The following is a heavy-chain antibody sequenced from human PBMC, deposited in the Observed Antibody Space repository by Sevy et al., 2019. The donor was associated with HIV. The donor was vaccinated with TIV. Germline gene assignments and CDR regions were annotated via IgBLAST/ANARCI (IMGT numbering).Heavy chain of an antibody. CDR3: AKNPGVGSYYYMDV. CDR1: GFTFSSYA. V-gene: IGHV3-23*01. D-gene: IGHD1-26*01. CDR2: ISGSGGST. J-gene: IGHJ6*03. Sequence: GGSPRLSCAASGFTFSSYAMSWVRQAPGKGLEWVSSISGSGGSTYYADSLKGQFTISRDNSKNTLYLQVNSLRVEDTAVYYCAKNPGVGSYYYMDVWGKGTTVTVSS.